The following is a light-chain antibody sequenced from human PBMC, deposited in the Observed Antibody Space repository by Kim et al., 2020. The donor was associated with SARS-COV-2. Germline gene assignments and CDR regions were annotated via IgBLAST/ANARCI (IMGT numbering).Light chain of an antibody. J-gene: IGLJ2*01. CDR3: QAWDSSDVV. CDR1: KLGDKY. V-gene: IGLV3-1*01. CDR2: QDS. Sequence: VSPGQTASITCSGDKLGDKYACWYQQKPGQSPVLVIYQDSKRPSGIPERFSGSNSGNTATLTISGTQAMDEADYYCQAWDSSDVVFGGGTQLTVL.